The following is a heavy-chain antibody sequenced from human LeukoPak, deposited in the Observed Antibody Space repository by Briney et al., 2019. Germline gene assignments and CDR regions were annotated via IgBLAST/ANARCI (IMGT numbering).Heavy chain of an antibody. J-gene: IGHJ3*02. CDR2: ISISKGNT. CDR1: GSTFTYYG. Sequence: GASVNVSCKSSGSTFTYYGISLMRQAPGQGLEWMGWISISKGNTIHGQKLLDRVTMTRDTSTSTAYMELRSLRSDDTAVYYCARDKRYALDIWGQGTMVTVSS. V-gene: IGHV1-18*01. CDR3: ARDKRYALDI. D-gene: IGHD6-25*01.